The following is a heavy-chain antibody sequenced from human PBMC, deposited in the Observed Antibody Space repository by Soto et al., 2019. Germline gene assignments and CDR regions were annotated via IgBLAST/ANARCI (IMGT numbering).Heavy chain of an antibody. CDR3: ARTLSGFTYGSRQFYFDY. J-gene: IGHJ4*02. D-gene: IGHD3-10*01. Sequence: ETLSLTCAVYGGSFSAFYWTWIRQPPGKGLEWLGEINHSGSTNYNPSLKSRVTISVDTSKNQFSLRLSSVTVADTAVYYCARTLSGFTYGSRQFYFDYWGQGSLVTVPS. CDR2: INHSGST. CDR1: GGSFSAFY. V-gene: IGHV4-34*01.